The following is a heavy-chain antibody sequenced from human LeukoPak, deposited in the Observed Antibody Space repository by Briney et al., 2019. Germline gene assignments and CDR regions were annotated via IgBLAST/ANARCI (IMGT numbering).Heavy chain of an antibody. Sequence: GGSLRLSCAASKFNFRRYSMNWVRQAPGKGLEWVSYISSRRHHIFYADSVRGRFTISRDNANNSLFLQMNSLRVEDTALYYCARGADCAGDSCANDALDIWGQGTMVTVSS. V-gene: IGHV3-21*01. D-gene: IGHD2-21*01. CDR3: ARGADCAGDSCANDALDI. CDR2: ISSRRHHI. J-gene: IGHJ3*02. CDR1: KFNFRRYS.